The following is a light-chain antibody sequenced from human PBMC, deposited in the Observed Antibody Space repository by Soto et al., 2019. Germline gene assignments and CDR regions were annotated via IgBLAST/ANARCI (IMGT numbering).Light chain of an antibody. J-gene: IGLJ1*01. CDR3: QSYDSSLSGYV. V-gene: IGLV1-40*01. CDR1: SSNIGAGYD. CDR2: GNN. Sequence: QSLLTQPLSVSGAPGQRVTISCTGSSSNIGAGYDVHWYQQLPGTAPTLLISGNNNRPSGVPDRLSGSKSGTSASLAITGLRAEDEADYFCQSYDSSLSGYVFGTGTKVTVL.